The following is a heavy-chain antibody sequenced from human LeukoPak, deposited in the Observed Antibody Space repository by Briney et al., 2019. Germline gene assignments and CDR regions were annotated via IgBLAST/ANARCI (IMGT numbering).Heavy chain of an antibody. V-gene: IGHV1-69*05. CDR2: IIPIFGTA. CDR1: GGTFSSYA. J-gene: IGHJ4*02. Sequence: SVKVSCKASGGTFSSYAISWVRQAPGQGLEWMGRIIPIFGTANYAQKFQGRVTITTDESTSTAYMELSSLRSEDTAVYYCARDPVASSGSYAQFDYWGQGTLVTVSS. D-gene: IGHD3-10*01. CDR3: ARDPVASSGSYAQFDY.